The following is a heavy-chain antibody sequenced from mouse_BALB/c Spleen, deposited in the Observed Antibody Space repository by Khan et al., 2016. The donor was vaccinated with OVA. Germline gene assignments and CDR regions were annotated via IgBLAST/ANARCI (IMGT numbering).Heavy chain of an antibody. D-gene: IGHD2-14*01. CDR3: ARGGAAYYRNDGGAMEY. J-gene: IGHJ4*01. V-gene: IGHV9-4*02. CDR2: INTHSGVP. CDR1: GYTFTTAG. Sequence: QIQLVQSGPELKKPGETVRISCKASGYTFTTAGIQWVQKMPGKGLKWIGWINTHSGVPKYAEDFKGRFAFSLEISVNTAYLQITNRKNEDTATYFSARGGAAYYRNDGGAMEYWGQGTSVHVSS.